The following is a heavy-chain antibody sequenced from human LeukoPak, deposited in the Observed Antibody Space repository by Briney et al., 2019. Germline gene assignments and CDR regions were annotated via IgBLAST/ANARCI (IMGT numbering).Heavy chain of an antibody. J-gene: IGHJ4*02. D-gene: IGHD5-24*01. CDR2: INYNGDT. CDR3: AREEMTTTVDY. V-gene: IGHV4-61*01. CDR1: GVSVSSGSFY. Sequence: SETLSLTCTVSGVSVSSGSFYWSWLRQPPGKGLEWIGYINYNGDTNYSPSLKSRVFISVDTSNNQFSLNLNSVTAADTAVYYCAREEMTTTVDYRGQGTLVTVSS.